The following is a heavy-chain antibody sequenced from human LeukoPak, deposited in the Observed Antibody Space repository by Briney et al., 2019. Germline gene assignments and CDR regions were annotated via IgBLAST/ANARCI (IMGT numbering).Heavy chain of an antibody. J-gene: IGHJ3*02. CDR1: GYTFNKYA. D-gene: IGHD2-15*01. CDR3: ARAARYCSGGSCFSPRTFDI. Sequence: ASVKVSCKASGYTFNKYAMNWVRQAPGQGLEWMGWITTDTGSPRYAQGFTGRFVFSLDTSVTTAYLQITSLESGDTAIYYCARAARYCSGGSCFSPRTFDIWGQGTMVIVS. V-gene: IGHV7-4-1*02. CDR2: ITTDTGSP.